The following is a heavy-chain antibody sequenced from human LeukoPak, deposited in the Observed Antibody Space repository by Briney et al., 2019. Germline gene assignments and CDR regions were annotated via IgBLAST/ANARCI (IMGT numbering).Heavy chain of an antibody. CDR1: GFTFSSYS. CDR2: ISSSSSYI. V-gene: IGHV3-21*01. CDR3: ARDQNNWNEKDY. J-gene: IGHJ4*02. D-gene: IGHD1-1*01. Sequence: PGGSLRLSCAASGFTFSSYSMNWVRQAPGKGLEWVSSISSSSSYIYCADSVKGRFTISRDNAKNSLYLQMNSLRAEDTAVYYCARDQNNWNEKDYWGQGTLVTVSS.